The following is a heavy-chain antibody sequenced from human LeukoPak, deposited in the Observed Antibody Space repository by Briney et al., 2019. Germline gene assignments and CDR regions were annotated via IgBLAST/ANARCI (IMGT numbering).Heavy chain of an antibody. Sequence: GESLKISCKGSAYSFTSYWIGWVRQMPGKGLECMGIIYPGDSDTRYSPSFQGQVTISADKSISTAYLHWSSLKASDTAMYHCARPRPYTYYYGSGTLNAFDIWGQGTMVTVSS. CDR1: AYSFTSYW. D-gene: IGHD3-10*01. V-gene: IGHV5-51*01. CDR2: IYPGDSDT. CDR3: ARPRPYTYYYGSGTLNAFDI. J-gene: IGHJ3*02.